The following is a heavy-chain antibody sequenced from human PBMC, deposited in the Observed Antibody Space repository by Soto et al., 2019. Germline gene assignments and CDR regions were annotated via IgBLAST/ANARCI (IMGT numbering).Heavy chain of an antibody. CDR1: GYTFTNYG. J-gene: IGHJ5*02. V-gene: IGHV1-18*04. Sequence: ASVKVSCKASGYTFTNYGFSWVRQAPGQGLEWMGWISAYNGNANYAQNFQGRVTMTTDTPTSTAYMELRSLRSDDTAIYYCARGSRFDWFDPWGQGTLGTVSS. CDR2: ISAYNGNA. CDR3: ARGSRFDWFDP. D-gene: IGHD3-3*01.